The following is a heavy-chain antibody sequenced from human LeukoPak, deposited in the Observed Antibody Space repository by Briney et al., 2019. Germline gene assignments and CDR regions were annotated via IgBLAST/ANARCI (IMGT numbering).Heavy chain of an antibody. J-gene: IGHJ3*02. CDR3: ARHHTRRDGCNRWGAFDI. Sequence: SETLSLTCTVSGGSISSYYWSWIRQPPGKGLEWIGYIYYSGSTNYNPSLKSRVTISVDTSKNQFSLKLSSVTAADTAVYYCARHHTRRDGCNRWGAFDIWGQGTMVTVSS. D-gene: IGHD5-24*01. CDR2: IYYSGST. V-gene: IGHV4-59*08. CDR1: GGSISSYY.